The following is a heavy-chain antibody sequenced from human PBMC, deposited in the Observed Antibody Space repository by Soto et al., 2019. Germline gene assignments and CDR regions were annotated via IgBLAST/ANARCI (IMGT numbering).Heavy chain of an antibody. CDR2: IYYSGST. D-gene: IGHD2-2*01. V-gene: IGHV4-59*12. CDR3: ATAVTSTPNCFHF. J-gene: IGHJ5*01. Sequence: SCIIKPPGKGLEWIGYIYYSGSTNYNPSLKSRVTISVDTSKNQFSLKLSSVTAADTVVYYYATAVTSTPNCFHFCGPALLVTVS.